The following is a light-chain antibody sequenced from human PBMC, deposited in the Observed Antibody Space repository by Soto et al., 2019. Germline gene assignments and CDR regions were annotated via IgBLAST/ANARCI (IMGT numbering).Light chain of an antibody. CDR2: AAS. J-gene: IGKJ1*01. Sequence: AIQMTQSTSSLSASVGDRVTITCRASQGIRNDLGWYQQKPGKAPKLLIYAASSLQSGGPSRFSGSGSGTDFTLTISSLQPEDFATYYCLQDYNYPRTFGQGTKVDIK. CDR1: QGIRND. CDR3: LQDYNYPRT. V-gene: IGKV1-6*01.